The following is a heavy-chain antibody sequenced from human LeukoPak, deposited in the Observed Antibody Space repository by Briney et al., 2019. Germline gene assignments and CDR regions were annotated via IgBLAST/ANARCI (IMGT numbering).Heavy chain of an antibody. CDR2: ISSSSSYI. V-gene: IGHV3-21*01. CDR1: GFTFSSYS. CDR3: ASTVATILPGY. J-gene: IGHJ4*02. Sequence: GGSLRLSCAASGFTFSSYSMNWVRQAPGKGLEWVSSISSSSSYIYYADSVRGRFTISRDNAKNSLYLQMNSLRAEDTAVYYCASTVATILPGYWGQGTLVTVSS. D-gene: IGHD5-12*01.